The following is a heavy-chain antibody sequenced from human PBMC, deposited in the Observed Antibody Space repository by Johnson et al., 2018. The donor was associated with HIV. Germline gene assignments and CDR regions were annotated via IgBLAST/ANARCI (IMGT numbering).Heavy chain of an antibody. CDR1: GFTFSNYV. J-gene: IGHJ3*02. D-gene: IGHD5-24*01. CDR3: ARCRDAYTLLSAFDI. Sequence: QVQLVESGGGVVQPGRSLRLSCAASGFTFSNYVMNWVRQAPGRGLEWVALVSFDGSNKYFADSVKDRFTISRDNSKKTLYLQMGSLRAEDMAVYYCARCRDAYTLLSAFDIWGQGTMVTVSS. V-gene: IGHV3-30*14. CDR2: VSFDGSNK.